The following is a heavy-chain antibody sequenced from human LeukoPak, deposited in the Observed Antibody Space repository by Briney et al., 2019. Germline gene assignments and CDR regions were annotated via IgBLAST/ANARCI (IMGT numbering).Heavy chain of an antibody. V-gene: IGHV3-23*01. CDR3: VKSGTFFLYYFDS. D-gene: IGHD1-26*01. J-gene: IGHJ4*02. CDR1: GFTFSNYA. Sequence: GGSLRLSCTASGFTFSNYAVSWVRQAPGKGLEWISGISGSSDTTYYADAVKGRFTISRDNSKNTLFLQMSGLRVEDTAVYYCVKSGTFFLYYFDSWGQGTQLTVSS. CDR2: ISGSSDTT.